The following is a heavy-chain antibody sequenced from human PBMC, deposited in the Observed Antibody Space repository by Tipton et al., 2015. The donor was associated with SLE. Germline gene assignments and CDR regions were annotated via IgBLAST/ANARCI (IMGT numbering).Heavy chain of an antibody. CDR1: GGSINSYY. CDR3: ATSKVTPYYFDY. J-gene: IGHJ4*02. CDR2: IYYSVTT. V-gene: IGHV4-59*01. D-gene: IGHD2-21*02. Sequence: LRLSCTVSGGSINSYYWSWIRQPPGKGLEWIGYIYYSVTTNYNPSLKSRVPISIDTSKSQFSLKLSSVPAADTAVYYCATSKVTPYYFDYWGQGTLVTVSS.